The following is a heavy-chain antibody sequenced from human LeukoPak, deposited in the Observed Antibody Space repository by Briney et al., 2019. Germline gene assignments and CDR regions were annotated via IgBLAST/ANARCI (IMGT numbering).Heavy chain of an antibody. CDR3: ARELTGRGGRPLFDS. Sequence: GRTPRPSRAPSRFTPTDVYMNCIREAPARGLERGSYCGPIVSTVHYAASVKGRFTISRDNAENALYLEMNSLRADDTAVYYCARELTGRGGRPLFDSWGQGILVTVSS. CDR2: CGPIVSTV. V-gene: IGHV3-11*01. D-gene: IGHD1-14*01. J-gene: IGHJ4*02. CDR1: RFTPTDVY.